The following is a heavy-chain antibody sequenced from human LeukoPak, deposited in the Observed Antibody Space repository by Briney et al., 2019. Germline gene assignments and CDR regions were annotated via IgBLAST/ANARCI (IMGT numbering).Heavy chain of an antibody. J-gene: IGHJ6*03. CDR1: GDSISSFTSSSYF. CDR3: ARYLLGRGADYYFFYMDV. CDR2: VYYTGRT. D-gene: IGHD1-26*01. V-gene: IGHV4-39*01. Sequence: SETLSLTCTVSGDSISSFTSSSYFWAWIRQPPGKGLEWIGNVYYTGRTYSNPSLRSRVTVSVDTSKNQFSLRLSSVTAADTAVYYCARYLLGRGADYYFFYMDVWGKGTTVTVSS.